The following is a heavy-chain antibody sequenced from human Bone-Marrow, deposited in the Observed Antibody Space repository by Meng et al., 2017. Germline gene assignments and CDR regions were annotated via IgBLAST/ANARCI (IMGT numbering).Heavy chain of an antibody. D-gene: IGHD1-26*01. Sequence: GESLKISCAASGFTFSSYGMHWVRQAPGKGLEWVSLISFDGSYKYYADSVRGRFTISRDNSKKTLYLQINSLRAEDTAVYYCARVGYSGSYYFDYWGQGTLVTVSS. V-gene: IGHV3-30*03. CDR1: GFTFSSYG. CDR3: ARVGYSGSYYFDY. CDR2: ISFDGSYK. J-gene: IGHJ4*02.